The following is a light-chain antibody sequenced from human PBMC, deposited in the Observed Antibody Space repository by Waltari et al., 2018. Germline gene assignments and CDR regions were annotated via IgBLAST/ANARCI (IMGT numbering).Light chain of an antibody. V-gene: IGKV3-20*01. CDR1: QSVGGT. CDR2: GAS. Sequence: EIVLTQSLRPLSLSPGERATLPFWASQSVGGTLAWYQQKPGQAPRLLIYGASSRATGIPDRFSGSGSGTVFSLSISRLEPEDSAVYYCQHYVRLPVTFGQGTKVEIK. CDR3: QHYVRLPVT. J-gene: IGKJ1*01.